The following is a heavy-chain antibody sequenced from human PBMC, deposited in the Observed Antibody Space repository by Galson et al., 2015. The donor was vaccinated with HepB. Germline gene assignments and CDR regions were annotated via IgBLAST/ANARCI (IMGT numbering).Heavy chain of an antibody. CDR2: IYYSGST. Sequence: SETLSLTCTVSGGSISSYYWSWIRQPPGKGLEWIGYIYYSGSTNYNPSLKSRVTISVDTSKNQFSLRLSSVTAADTAVYYCARHIVVVPAAPYYYYGMDVWGQGTTVTVSS. CDR1: GGSISSYY. CDR3: ARHIVVVPAAPYYYYGMDV. V-gene: IGHV4-59*01. D-gene: IGHD2-2*01. J-gene: IGHJ6*02.